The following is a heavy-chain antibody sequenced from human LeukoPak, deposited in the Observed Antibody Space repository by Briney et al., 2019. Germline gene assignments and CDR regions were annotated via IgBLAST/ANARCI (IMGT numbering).Heavy chain of an antibody. CDR1: GFPFSDYY. V-gene: IGHV3-11*06. CDR2: IGSSSTYT. J-gene: IGHJ6*04. D-gene: IGHD6-13*01. Sequence: GGSLRLSCAASGFPFSDYYMTWIRQAPGKGLEWISYIGSSSTYTHYADSVKGRFTISRDNAKNSLYLQMNSLRAEDTAVYYCARDKESSGWYLTPYYYGMDVWGKGTTVTVPS. CDR3: ARDKESSGWYLTPYYYGMDV.